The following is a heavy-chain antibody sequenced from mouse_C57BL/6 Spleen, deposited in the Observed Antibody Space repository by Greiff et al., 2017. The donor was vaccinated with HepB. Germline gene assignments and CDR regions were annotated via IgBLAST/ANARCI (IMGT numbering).Heavy chain of an antibody. Sequence: VQLQQSVAELVRPGASVKLSCTASGFNIKNTYMHWVKQRPEQGLEWIGRIDPANGNTKYAPKFQGKATITADTSSNTAYLQLSSLTSDDTAIYYCASIYYYGSSYGSFAYWGQGTLVTVSA. D-gene: IGHD1-1*01. CDR1: GFNIKNTY. J-gene: IGHJ3*01. CDR2: IDPANGNT. V-gene: IGHV14-3*01. CDR3: ASIYYYGSSYGSFAY.